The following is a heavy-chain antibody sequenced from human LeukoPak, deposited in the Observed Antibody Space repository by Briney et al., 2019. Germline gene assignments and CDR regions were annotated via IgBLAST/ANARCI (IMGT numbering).Heavy chain of an antibody. Sequence: SESLSLTCTVSGGSISSSSYYWGWIRQPPGKGLEWIGSIYYSGSTYYNPSLKSRVTISVDTSKNQFSLKLSSVTAADTAVYYCARLTGYDYVWGSYPDPYFDYWGQGTLVTV. CDR2: IYYSGST. V-gene: IGHV4-39*01. D-gene: IGHD3-16*02. J-gene: IGHJ4*02. CDR1: GGSISSSSYY. CDR3: ARLTGYDYVWGSYPDPYFDY.